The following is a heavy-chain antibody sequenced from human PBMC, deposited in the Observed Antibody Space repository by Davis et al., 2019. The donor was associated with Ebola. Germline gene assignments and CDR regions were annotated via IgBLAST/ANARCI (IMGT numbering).Heavy chain of an antibody. V-gene: IGHV3-30-3*01. CDR3: AREEVEAYYYDSSGYGSEYFQH. Sequence: GESLKISCAASGFTFSSYAMHWVRQAPGKGLEWVAVISYDGSNKYYADSVKGRFTISRDNSKNTLYLQMNSLRAEDTAVYYCAREEVEAYYYDSSGYGSEYFQHWGQGTLVTVSS. CDR2: ISYDGSNK. D-gene: IGHD3-22*01. CDR1: GFTFSSYA. J-gene: IGHJ1*01.